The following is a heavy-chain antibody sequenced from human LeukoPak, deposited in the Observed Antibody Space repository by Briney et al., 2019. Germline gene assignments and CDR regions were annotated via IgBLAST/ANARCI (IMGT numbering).Heavy chain of an antibody. V-gene: IGHV6-1*01. Sequence: SQTLSLTCAISGDSVSSNSAAWNWIRQSPSRGLEWLGRTYYRSKWNYDYAESVKSRVTFTPDTSKNQFSLQLTSVTPEDTALYCCARTGIAAGTTTYFDYWGQGTLVTVSS. CDR1: GDSVSSNSAA. CDR3: ARTGIAAGTTTYFDY. J-gene: IGHJ4*02. CDR2: TYYRSKWNY. D-gene: IGHD6-13*01.